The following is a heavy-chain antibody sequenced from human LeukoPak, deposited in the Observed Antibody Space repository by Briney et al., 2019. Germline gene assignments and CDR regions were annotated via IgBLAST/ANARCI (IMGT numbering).Heavy chain of an antibody. V-gene: IGHV3-48*03. CDR2: IGSSGRTI. CDR3: ARLYSSSSGKGFDI. Sequence: GGSLRLSCAASGFTFRSHEMNWVRRAPGKGLEWVSYIGSSGRTIYYADSVKGRFTISRDNAKNSLYLQMNSLRDEDTAVYYCARLYSSSSGKGFDIWGQGTIVTVSS. J-gene: IGHJ3*02. CDR1: GFTFRSHE. D-gene: IGHD6-6*01.